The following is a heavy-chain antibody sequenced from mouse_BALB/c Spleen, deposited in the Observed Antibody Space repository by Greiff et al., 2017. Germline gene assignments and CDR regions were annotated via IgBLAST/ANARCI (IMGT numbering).Heavy chain of an antibody. Sequence: QVQLQQPGAELVRPGASVKLSCKASGYTFTSYWINWVKQRPGQGLEWIGNIYPSDSYTNYNQKFKDKATLTVDKSSSTAYMQLSSLTSEDSAVYYCTIPIYYGYAMDYWGQGTSVTVSS. CDR3: TIPIYYGYAMDY. CDR1: GYTFTSYW. J-gene: IGHJ4*01. D-gene: IGHD2-1*01. CDR2: IYPSDSYT. V-gene: IGHV1-69*02.